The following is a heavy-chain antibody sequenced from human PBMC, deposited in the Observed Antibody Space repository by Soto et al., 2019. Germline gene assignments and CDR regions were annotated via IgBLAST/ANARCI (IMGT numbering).Heavy chain of an antibody. Sequence: PGGSLRLSCAASGFTVSSKYMSWVRQAPGKGLEWVSLIQSGGPTYYADSVKGRFTISRDTSENTVHLQMDSLRAEDTAVYYCARDDVLCDGGRCSAVPSDFWGTGTTVTLSS. CDR2: IQSGGPT. V-gene: IGHV3-66*01. J-gene: IGHJ6*04. CDR3: ARDDVLCDGGRCSAVPSDF. CDR1: GFTVSSKY. D-gene: IGHD2-15*01.